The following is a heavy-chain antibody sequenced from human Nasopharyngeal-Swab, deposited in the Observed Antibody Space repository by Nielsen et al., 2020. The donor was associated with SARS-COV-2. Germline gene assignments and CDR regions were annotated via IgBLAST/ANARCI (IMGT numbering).Heavy chain of an antibody. J-gene: IGHJ6*02. V-gene: IGHV1-46*01. CDR2: INPSGGST. D-gene: IGHD2-2*01. Sequence: ASVKVSCKASGYTFTSYYMHWVRQAPGQGLEWMGIINPSGGSTSYAQKFQGRVTMTRDTSTSTVYMELSSLRSEDTAVYYCAGDMSWDGTSRSVYYGMDVWGQGTTVTVSS. CDR1: GYTFTSYY. CDR3: AGDMSWDGTSRSVYYGMDV.